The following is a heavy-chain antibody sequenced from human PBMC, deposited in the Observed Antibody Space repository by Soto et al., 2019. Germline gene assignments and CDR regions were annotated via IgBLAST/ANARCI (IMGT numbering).Heavy chain of an antibody. CDR1: GGSISSGGCY. CDR3: ARGTLIYDILTGYYTANRFDP. Sequence: SETLSLTCTVSGGSISSGGCYWSWIRQHPGKGLEWIGYIYYSGSTYYNPSLKSRVTISVDTSKNQFSLKLSSVTAADTAVYYCARGTLIYDILTGYYTANRFDPWGQGTLVTVSS. CDR2: IYYSGST. V-gene: IGHV4-31*03. J-gene: IGHJ5*02. D-gene: IGHD3-9*01.